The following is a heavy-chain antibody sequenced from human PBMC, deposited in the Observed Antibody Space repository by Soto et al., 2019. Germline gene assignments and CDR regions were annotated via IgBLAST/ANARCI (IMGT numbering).Heavy chain of an antibody. D-gene: IGHD5-12*01. CDR2: ISGNGAST. CDR1: GFAFNIYS. J-gene: IGHJ4*02. Sequence: EVQLLESGGGLVQPGGSLRLSCAASGFAFNIYSMGWVRQAPGKGLEWFSVISGNGASTYYPESVKGRFTISRDLSKNTLFLQMNSLRAEDTAVYYCARLGGYSGYEPFDYWGQGTLVTVSS. CDR3: ARLGGYSGYEPFDY. V-gene: IGHV3-23*01.